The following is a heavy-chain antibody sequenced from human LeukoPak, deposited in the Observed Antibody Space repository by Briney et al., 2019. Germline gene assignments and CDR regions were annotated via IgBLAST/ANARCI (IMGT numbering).Heavy chain of an antibody. CDR1: GGSFSGYY. CDR3: ARLGRGYSSSWYAAYYFDY. D-gene: IGHD6-13*01. Sequence: PSETLSLTCAVYGGSFSGYYWSWIRQPPGKGLEWIGEINHSGSTNYNPSLKSRVTISVDTSKNQFSLKLSSVTAADTAVYYCARLGRGYSSSWYAAYYFDYWGQGTLVTVSS. J-gene: IGHJ4*02. CDR2: INHSGST. V-gene: IGHV4-34*01.